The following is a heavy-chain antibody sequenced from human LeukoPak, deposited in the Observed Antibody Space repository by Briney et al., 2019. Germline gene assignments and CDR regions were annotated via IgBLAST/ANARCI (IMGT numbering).Heavy chain of an antibody. J-gene: IGHJ4*02. CDR1: GGTFSSYA. Sequence: SVKVSCKASGGTFSSYAISWVRQAPGQGLEWMGRIIPILGIASYAQRFQGRVTITADKSTSTAYMELSSLRSEDTAVYYCARAPIVGALMSFDYWGQGTLVTVSS. D-gene: IGHD1-26*01. CDR2: IIPILGIA. V-gene: IGHV1-69*04. CDR3: ARAPIVGALMSFDY.